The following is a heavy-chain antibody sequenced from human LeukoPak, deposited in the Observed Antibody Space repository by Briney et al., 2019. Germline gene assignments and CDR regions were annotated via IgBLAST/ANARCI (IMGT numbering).Heavy chain of an antibody. Sequence: ASVKVSCKASGYTFTSYAMHWVRQAPGQRLEWMGWINAGNGNTKYSQKFQGRVTITRDTSASTAYMELSSLRSEDTAVYYCARGIQLWPPAPDYWGQGTLVTVSS. CDR2: INAGNGNT. CDR3: ARGIQLWPPAPDY. CDR1: GYTFTSYA. D-gene: IGHD5-18*01. J-gene: IGHJ4*02. V-gene: IGHV1-3*01.